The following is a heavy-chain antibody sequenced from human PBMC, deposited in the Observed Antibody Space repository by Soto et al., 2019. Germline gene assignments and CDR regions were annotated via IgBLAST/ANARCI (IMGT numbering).Heavy chain of an antibody. D-gene: IGHD5-12*01. CDR1: GGSLSGYY. CDR2: VNPGGIT. V-gene: IGHV4-34*01. Sequence: SETLSLTCAVYGGSLSGYYWTWIRQPPGKGLAWIGEVNPGGITNCSPSVRSRLTISLDTSKKQVSLEMTSVTAADTAVYYCGRGVIKMAIQSINSWRPRTLVTFSS. J-gene: IGHJ4*02. CDR3: GRGVIKMAIQSINS.